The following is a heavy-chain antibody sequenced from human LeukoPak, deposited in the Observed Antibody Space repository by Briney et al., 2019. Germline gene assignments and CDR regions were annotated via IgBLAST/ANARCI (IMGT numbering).Heavy chain of an antibody. Sequence: PGGSLRLSCVASGFTFSNYGMNWVRQAPGKGLEWVSGIVGSGGTTYYADSVKGSFTISRDNNKKTLYLHMNSRRAEDTAIYSCARDERWIQFNYWGQGTLVTVSS. CDR3: ARDERWIQFNY. V-gene: IGHV3-23*01. D-gene: IGHD5-18*01. CDR1: GFTFSNYG. CDR2: IVGSGGTT. J-gene: IGHJ4*02.